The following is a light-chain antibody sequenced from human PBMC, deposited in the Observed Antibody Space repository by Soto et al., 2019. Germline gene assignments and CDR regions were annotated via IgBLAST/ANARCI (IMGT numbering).Light chain of an antibody. CDR2: DAS. Sequence: EIVLTQSPATVSLSPGESATLSCRASQNIHRFLAWYQQRPGQAPRLLIYDASFRATAIPARFNGSGSGTEFTLTISRLEPEDFAVYYCQQRLFWPLFTFGQGTRLEIK. J-gene: IGKJ2*01. V-gene: IGKV3-11*01. CDR1: QNIHRF. CDR3: QQRLFWPLFT.